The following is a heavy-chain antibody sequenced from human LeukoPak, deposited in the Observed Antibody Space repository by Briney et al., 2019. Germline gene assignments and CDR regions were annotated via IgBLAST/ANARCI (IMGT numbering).Heavy chain of an antibody. CDR3: TATYYDILTGALTNDFDY. Sequence: PGGSLRLSCAASGFTFSNAWMSWVRQAPGKGLEWVGRIKSKTDGGTTDYAAPAKGRFTISRDDSKNTLYLQMNSLKTEDTAVYYCTATYYDILTGALTNDFDYWGQGTLVTVSS. CDR2: IKSKTDGGTT. CDR1: GFTFSNAW. J-gene: IGHJ4*02. D-gene: IGHD3-9*01. V-gene: IGHV3-15*01.